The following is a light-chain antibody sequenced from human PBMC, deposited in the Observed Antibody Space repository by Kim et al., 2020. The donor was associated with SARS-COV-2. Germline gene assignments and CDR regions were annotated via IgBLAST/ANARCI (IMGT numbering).Light chain of an antibody. CDR3: NSRDSSGNLVV. V-gene: IGLV3-19*01. CDR1: SLRSYY. Sequence: ALGQTVRITCQGDSLRSYYASWYQQKPGQAPVLVIYGKNNRPSVIPDRFSGSSSGNTASLTITGAQAEDEADYYCNSRDSSGNLVVFGGGTKLTVL. J-gene: IGLJ2*01. CDR2: GKN.